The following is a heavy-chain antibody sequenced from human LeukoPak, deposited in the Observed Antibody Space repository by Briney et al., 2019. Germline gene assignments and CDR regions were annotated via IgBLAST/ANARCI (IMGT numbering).Heavy chain of an antibody. CDR2: VSYDGSNK. Sequence: GGSLRLSCAASGFTFSSYAMHWVRQAPGKGLEWVAVVSYDGSNKYYADSVKGRFTISRDNSKNTLYLQMNSLRAEDTAVYYCARDPYSSSPFFDYWGQGTLVTVSS. CDR1: GFTFSSYA. D-gene: IGHD6-6*01. V-gene: IGHV3-30-3*01. CDR3: ARDPYSSSPFFDY. J-gene: IGHJ4*02.